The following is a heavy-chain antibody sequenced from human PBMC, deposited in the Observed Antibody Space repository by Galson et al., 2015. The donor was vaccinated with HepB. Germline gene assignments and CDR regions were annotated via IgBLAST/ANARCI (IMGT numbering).Heavy chain of an antibody. V-gene: IGHV3-23*01. D-gene: IGHD6-19*01. CDR3: AGSSGWYPPLYYYYYMDV. J-gene: IGHJ6*03. Sequence: SLRLSCAASGFTCSSYAMSWVRQAPGKGLEWVSAISGSGGSTYYADSVKGRFTISRDNSKNTLYLQMNSLRAEDTAVYYCAGSSGWYPPLYYYYYMDVWGKGTTVTVSS. CDR2: ISGSGGST. CDR1: GFTCSSYA.